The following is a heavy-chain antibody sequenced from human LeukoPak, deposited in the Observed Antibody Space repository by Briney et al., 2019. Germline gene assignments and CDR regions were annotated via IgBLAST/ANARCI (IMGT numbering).Heavy chain of an antibody. CDR1: GGSISSSNW. V-gene: IGHV4-4*02. Sequence: SETLSLTCAVSGGSISSSNWWSWVRQPPGKGLEWIGEIYHSGSTNYNPSLKSRVTISVDKSKNQFSLKLSSVTAADTAVYYCAREGKVTAGSFDYWGQGTLVTVSS. D-gene: IGHD2-21*02. CDR3: AREGKVTAGSFDY. CDR2: IYHSGST. J-gene: IGHJ4*02.